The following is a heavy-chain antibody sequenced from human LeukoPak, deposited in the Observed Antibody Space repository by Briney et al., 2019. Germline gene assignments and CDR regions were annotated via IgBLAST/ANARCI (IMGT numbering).Heavy chain of an antibody. J-gene: IGHJ5*02. CDR3: ARVTYCTTTSCHPLGWFDP. D-gene: IGHD2-8*01. CDR2: INHSGSF. CDR1: GGPFSGYY. Sequence: PSETLSLTCAVYGGPFSGYYWNWIRQAPGKGLEWIGEINHSGSFNYNPSLKSRLLILVDTSKNQFSVKLSSVTAADTAVYYCARVTYCTTTSCHPLGWFDPWGQGTLVTVSS. V-gene: IGHV4-34*01.